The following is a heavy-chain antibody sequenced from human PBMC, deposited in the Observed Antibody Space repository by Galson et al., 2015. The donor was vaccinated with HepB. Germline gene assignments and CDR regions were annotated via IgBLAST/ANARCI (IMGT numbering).Heavy chain of an antibody. D-gene: IGHD3-22*01. V-gene: IGHV3-64*02. J-gene: IGHJ2*01. CDR3: ARTYYDSTGFSKNWYFDL. CDR2: ISSNGGST. Sequence: SLRLSCAASGFTFKNYAMHWVRQAPGKGLESVSTISSNGGSTYYADSVKGRFTISRDNSKNTLYLQMGSLRAEGMAVYYCARTYYDSTGFSKNWYFDLWGRGTLVTVSS. CDR1: GFTFKNYA.